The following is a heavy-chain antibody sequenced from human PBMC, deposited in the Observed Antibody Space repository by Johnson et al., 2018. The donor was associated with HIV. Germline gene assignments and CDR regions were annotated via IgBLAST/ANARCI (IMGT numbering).Heavy chain of an antibody. V-gene: IGHV3-30*04. D-gene: IGHD3-10*01. J-gene: IGHJ3*02. CDR1: GFTFSSYA. CDR3: ARIGLPYYYGSGSYSHDAFDI. Sequence: VQLVESGGGVVQPGRSLRLSCAASGFTFSSYAMHWVRQAPGKGLEWVAVISYDGSNKYYVDSVKGRFTISRDNSKNTLYLQMNSLRAEDTAVYYCARIGLPYYYGSGSYSHDAFDIWGQGTMVTVSS. CDR2: ISYDGSNK.